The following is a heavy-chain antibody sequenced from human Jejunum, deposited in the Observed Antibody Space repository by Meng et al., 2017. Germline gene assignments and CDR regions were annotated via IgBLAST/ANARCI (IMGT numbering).Heavy chain of an antibody. CDR1: GDTFNSYT. CDR2: IIPMLGIV. CDR3: APGRADYASGRYSIYGMDV. D-gene: IGHD3-10*01. Sequence: SVKVSCKASGDTFNSYTISWVRQAPGQGLEWMGRIIPMLGIVNYAEKLQGRVSITADELTNTAYMELSSLRSEDTAVYYCAPGRADYASGRYSIYGMDVWGQGTTVTVSS. J-gene: IGHJ6*02. V-gene: IGHV1-69*02.